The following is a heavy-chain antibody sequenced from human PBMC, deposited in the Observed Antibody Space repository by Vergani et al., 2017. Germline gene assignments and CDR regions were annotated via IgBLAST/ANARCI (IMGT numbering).Heavy chain of an antibody. D-gene: IGHD2/OR15-2a*01. CDR3: ARALTTGSLYFQH. Sequence: QVQLQESGPGLVKPSQTLSLTCTVSGGSISSGSYYWGWIRQPPGKGLEWIGSIHYSGSTYYNPSLKSRVTISVDTSKNQFSLKLSSVTAADTAVYYCARALTTGSLYFQHWGQGTLVTVSS. CDR2: IHYSGST. CDR1: GGSISSGSYY. V-gene: IGHV4-39*07. J-gene: IGHJ1*01.